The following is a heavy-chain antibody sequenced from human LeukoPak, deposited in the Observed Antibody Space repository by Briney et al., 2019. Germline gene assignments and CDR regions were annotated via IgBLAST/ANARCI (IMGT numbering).Heavy chain of an antibody. J-gene: IGHJ3*02. D-gene: IGHD3-22*01. CDR3: AIDYDSSGYLSGDAFDI. V-gene: IGHV1-69*13. Sequence: SVKVSCKASGGTFSSYAISWVRQAPGQGLEWMGGIIPIFGTANYAQKFQGRVTITADESTSTAYMELSSLRSEDTAVYYWAIDYDSSGYLSGDAFDIWGQGTMVTVSS. CDR2: IIPIFGTA. CDR1: GGTFSSYA.